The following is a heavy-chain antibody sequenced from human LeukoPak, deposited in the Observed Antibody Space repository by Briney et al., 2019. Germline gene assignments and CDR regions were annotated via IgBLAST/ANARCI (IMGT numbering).Heavy chain of an antibody. V-gene: IGHV4-39*07. J-gene: IGHJ4*02. CDR1: GGSISSSSYY. CDR2: IYYSGST. Sequence: PSETLSLTCTVSGGSISSSSYYWGWIRQPPGKGLEWIGSIYYSGSTYYNPSLKSRVTISVDTSKNQFSLKLSSVTAADTAVYYCARDSGTMAVDYWGQGTLVTVSS. CDR3: ARDSGTMAVDY. D-gene: IGHD3-10*01.